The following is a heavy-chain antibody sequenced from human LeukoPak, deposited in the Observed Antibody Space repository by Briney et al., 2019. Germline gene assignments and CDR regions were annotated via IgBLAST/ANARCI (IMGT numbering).Heavy chain of an antibody. CDR3: AREPLRGRAGDNAFDL. Sequence: ASVKVYCRASGYAFNTYDVNWVRQATGQGLEWMGWMNPNSGNTGYAEKLQGRVTMTRDTSTNTAYMELRSLISDDTAVYYCAREPLRGRAGDNAFDLWGQGTMVTVSS. D-gene: IGHD7-27*01. J-gene: IGHJ3*01. CDR2: MNPNSGNT. CDR1: GYAFNTYD. V-gene: IGHV1-8*01.